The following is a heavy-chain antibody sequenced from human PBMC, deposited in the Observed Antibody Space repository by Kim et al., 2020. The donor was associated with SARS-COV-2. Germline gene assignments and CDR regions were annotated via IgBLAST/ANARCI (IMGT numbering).Heavy chain of an antibody. Sequence: GGSLRLSCAASGFTFNDAWMSWVRQAPGKGLEWVGRIKSKTDGETTDYAALVKGRFTISRDDSKSTLYLQMNSLKTEDTAVYYCSTDPSYGFWSGYYAPVSRYYGMDVWGQGTTVTVTS. J-gene: IGHJ6*02. CDR3: STDPSYGFWSGYYAPVSRYYGMDV. CDR2: IKSKTDGETT. D-gene: IGHD3-3*01. V-gene: IGHV3-15*01. CDR1: GFTFNDAW.